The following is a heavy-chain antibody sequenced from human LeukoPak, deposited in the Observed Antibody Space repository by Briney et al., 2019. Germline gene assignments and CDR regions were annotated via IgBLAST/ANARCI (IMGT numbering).Heavy chain of an antibody. CDR1: GFIFNNYA. CDR3: ARGGSGYYPNFYYYYYGMDV. CDR2: ISWNSGSI. V-gene: IGHV3-9*01. Sequence: GGSLRLSCAGSGFIFNNYAMHWVRQPPGKGLEWVSGISWNSGSIDYADSVKGRFTISRDNAKNSLYLQMNSLRAEDTAVYYCARGGSGYYPNFYYYYYGMDVWGQGTTVTVSS. J-gene: IGHJ6*02. D-gene: IGHD3-22*01.